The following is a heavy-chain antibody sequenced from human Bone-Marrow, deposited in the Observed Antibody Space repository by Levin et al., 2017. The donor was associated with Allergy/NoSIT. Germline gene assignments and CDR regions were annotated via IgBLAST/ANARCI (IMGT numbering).Heavy chain of an antibody. CDR2: VRTKENNYAI. D-gene: IGHD4-23*01. CDR1: GFTFSGSE. CDR3: SSTRVLTSGNSLKGYYHFSGMDV. J-gene: IGHJ6*02. V-gene: IGHV3-73*01. Sequence: KVSCAASGFTFSGSEIHWVRQTSGKGLEWLGRVRTKENNYAIAYAASVRGRFTISRDDSKKTASLQMNGLKVADTAAYDCSSTRVLTSGNSLKGYYHFSGMDVWGQGTTVTVSS.